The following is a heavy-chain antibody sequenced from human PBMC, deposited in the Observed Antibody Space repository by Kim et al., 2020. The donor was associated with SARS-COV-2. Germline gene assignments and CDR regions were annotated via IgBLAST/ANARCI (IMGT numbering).Heavy chain of an antibody. D-gene: IGHD5-18*01. CDR3: ARETDEYGYGCRYFDY. J-gene: IGHJ4*02. V-gene: IGHV3-48*02. Sequence: DSVKGRFTISRDNAKNSLCLQMNSLRDEDTALYCCARETDEYGYGCRYFDYWGEGTLVTVSS.